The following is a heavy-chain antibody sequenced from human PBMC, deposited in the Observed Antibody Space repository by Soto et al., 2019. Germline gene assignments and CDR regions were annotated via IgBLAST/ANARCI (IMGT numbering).Heavy chain of an antibody. D-gene: IGHD1-1*01. J-gene: IGHJ4*02. V-gene: IGHV4-34*01. Sequence: SETLSLTCVVNGGSFSGYYWSWIRQSPGKGLEWIGEITHSGSTSYNPSLKSRVTMSVDTSKNQFSLKLSSVTAADTAVYYCSRSVQLWTTFDYWGQGTLVTVSS. CDR1: GGSFSGYY. CDR3: SRSVQLWTTFDY. CDR2: ITHSGST.